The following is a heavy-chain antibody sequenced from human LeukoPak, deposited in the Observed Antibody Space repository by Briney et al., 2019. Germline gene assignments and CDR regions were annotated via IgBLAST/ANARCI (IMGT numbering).Heavy chain of an antibody. V-gene: IGHV3-48*02. Sequence: GGSLRLSCAASGFTFSNYNMNWVRQAPGKGLEWVLHITSSSTIYYADSVKGRFTISRDNAKNSLYLQMNSLRDEDTAVYYCARRFDSWGQGTLVTVSS. CDR1: GFTFSNYN. CDR2: ITSSSTI. J-gene: IGHJ4*02. CDR3: ARRFDS.